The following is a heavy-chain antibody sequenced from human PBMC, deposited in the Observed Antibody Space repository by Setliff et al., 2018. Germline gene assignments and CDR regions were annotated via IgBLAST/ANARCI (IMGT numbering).Heavy chain of an antibody. CDR2: IYTDNGNT. V-gene: IGHV1-3*04. CDR3: ARGGRRPQDTVYTARAPDYYSLYMDV. CDR1: GYTFSANA. D-gene: IGHD5-18*01. J-gene: IGHJ6*03. Sequence: ASVKVSCKASGYTFSANAIHWVRQAPGQRLEWMGFIYTDNGNTKYSKNFQDIVAITRDTSASTAYMELSSLTSEDTAVYYCARGGRRPQDTVYTARAPDYYSLYMDVWGKGTTGTVSS.